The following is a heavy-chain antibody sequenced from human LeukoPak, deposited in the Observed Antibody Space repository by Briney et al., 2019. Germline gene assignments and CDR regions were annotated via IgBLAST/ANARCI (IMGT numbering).Heavy chain of an antibody. D-gene: IGHD3-3*01. J-gene: IGHJ5*02. CDR1: GGSISSGDYY. CDR3: ARHYDLGHTWFDP. CDR2: IYYSGST. Sequence: SETLSLTRTVSGGSISSGDYYWSWIRQPPGKGLEWIGYIYYSGSTYYNPSLKSRVTISVDTSKNQFSLKLSSVTAADTAVYYCARHYDLGHTWFDPWGQGTLVTVSS. V-gene: IGHV4-30-4*01.